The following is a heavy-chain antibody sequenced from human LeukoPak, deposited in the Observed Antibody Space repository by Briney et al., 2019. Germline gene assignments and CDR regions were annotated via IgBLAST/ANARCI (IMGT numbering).Heavy chain of an antibody. Sequence: PGGSLRLSCAPCGFTFDNFAMTWVRQAPGKGLEWVSEITGSGGSTYYADSVKGRFTISRDNSKNTLYLQMNSLRAEDTAIYYCARELFDFDYWGQGTLVTVSS. V-gene: IGHV3-23*01. CDR3: ARELFDFDY. D-gene: IGHD3-10*01. J-gene: IGHJ4*02. CDR2: ITGSGGST. CDR1: GFTFDNFA.